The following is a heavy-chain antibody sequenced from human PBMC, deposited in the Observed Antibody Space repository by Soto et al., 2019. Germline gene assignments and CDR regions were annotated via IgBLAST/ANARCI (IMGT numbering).Heavy chain of an antibody. CDR2: IGSNGRST. Sequence: EVQLVESGGGLVQPGGSLRLSCAAFGFTFSSYWMHWVRQVPGKGLVWVSRIGSNGRSTNYAESVKGRFTISRDNAKNTLFLQMNSLRAEATAVYYCARDVSNSVDYWGQATLVTVSS. D-gene: IGHD4-4*01. CDR3: ARDVSNSVDY. CDR1: GFTFSSYW. V-gene: IGHV3-74*01. J-gene: IGHJ4*02.